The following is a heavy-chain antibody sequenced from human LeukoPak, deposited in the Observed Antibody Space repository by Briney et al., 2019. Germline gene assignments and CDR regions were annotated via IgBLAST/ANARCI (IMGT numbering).Heavy chain of an antibody. J-gene: IGHJ6*03. Sequence: SETLSLTCTVSGGSISSYHWTWIRQPAGKGLEWIGRIYSSGGTNYNPSLKSRVTVSVDTAKNQFSLTLYSVTAADTAVYYCARYYYYMDFWGKGTTVTVSS. CDR1: GGSISSYH. V-gene: IGHV4-4*07. CDR2: IYSSGGT. CDR3: ARYYYYMDF.